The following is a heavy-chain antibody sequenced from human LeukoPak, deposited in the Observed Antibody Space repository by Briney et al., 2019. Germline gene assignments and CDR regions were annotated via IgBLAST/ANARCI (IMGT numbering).Heavy chain of an antibody. CDR1: GFTFSSYW. V-gene: IGHV3-74*01. D-gene: IGHD2-2*01. Sequence: RTGGSLRLSCAASGFTFSSYWMHWVRQTPGKGVVWVSRIRGDGGTASYADSVKGRFTISRDNAKNTLYLQMNSLRAEDTAVYYCARVRLPAAIGVWGKGTTVTVSS. CDR2: IRGDGGTA. CDR3: ARVRLPAAIGV. J-gene: IGHJ6*04.